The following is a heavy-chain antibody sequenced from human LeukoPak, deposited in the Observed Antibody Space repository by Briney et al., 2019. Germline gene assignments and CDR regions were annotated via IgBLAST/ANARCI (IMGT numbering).Heavy chain of an antibody. Sequence: SETLSLTCTVSGGSISSYYWSWIRQPAGKGLEWIGRIYTSGSTNYNPSLKSRVTMSVDTSKNQFSLKLSSVTAAVTAVYYCARDGAVPGHYYYHGMDVWGQGTTVTVSS. CDR2: IYTSGST. D-gene: IGHD2-2*01. CDR1: GGSISSYY. J-gene: IGHJ6*02. CDR3: ARDGAVPGHYYYHGMDV. V-gene: IGHV4-4*07.